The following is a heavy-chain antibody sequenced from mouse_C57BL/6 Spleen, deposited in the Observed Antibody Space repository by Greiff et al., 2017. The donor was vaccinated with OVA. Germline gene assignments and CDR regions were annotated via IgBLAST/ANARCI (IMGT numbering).Heavy chain of an antibody. V-gene: IGHV1-82*01. CDR1: GYAFSSSW. J-gene: IGHJ2*01. D-gene: IGHD2-5*01. CDR2: IYPGDGDT. CDR3: ARGSNYYFDY. Sequence: VQRVESGPELVKPGASVKISCKASGYAFSSSWMNWVKQRPGKGLEWIGRIYPGDGDTNYNGKFKGKATLTADKSSSTAYMQLSSLTSEDSAVYFCARGSNYYFDYWGQGTTLTVSS.